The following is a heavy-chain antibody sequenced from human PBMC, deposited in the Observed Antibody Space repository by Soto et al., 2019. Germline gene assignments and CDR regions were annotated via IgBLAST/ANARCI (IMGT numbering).Heavy chain of an antibody. D-gene: IGHD1-26*01. V-gene: IGHV4-59*01. CDR3: AGEHYSGSYFGGMDV. CDR1: DSSISSGR. Sequence: PSETVCLTFTVADSSISSGRWIWIRQPPGKGLEWIGYIYYSGSTNYNPSLKSRVTISVDASKNQFSLKLSSVTAADTAVYYCAGEHYSGSYFGGMDVWGQGTTVTVSS. CDR2: IYYSGST. J-gene: IGHJ6*02.